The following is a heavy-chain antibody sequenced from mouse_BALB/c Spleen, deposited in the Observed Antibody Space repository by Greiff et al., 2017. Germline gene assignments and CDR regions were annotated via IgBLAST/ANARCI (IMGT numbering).Heavy chain of an antibody. CDR2: INPSSGNT. CDR1: GYTFTSYR. J-gene: IGHJ3*01. CDR3: ARYYEYDRSWFEY. Sequence: VKLTEPAAELASPGASVQMFCKASGYTFTSYRMHWVKQRPGQGLEWIGNINPSSGNTNYNQKFKNKTTLTADKASSTAYMQLSNLTSEDSAVYDCARYYEYDRSWFEYWGQGTLVTVSA. V-gene: IGHV1-4*02. D-gene: IGHD2-4*01.